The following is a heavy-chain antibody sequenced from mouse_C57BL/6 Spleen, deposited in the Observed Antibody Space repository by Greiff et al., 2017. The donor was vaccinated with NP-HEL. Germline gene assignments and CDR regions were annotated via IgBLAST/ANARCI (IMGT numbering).Heavy chain of an antibody. D-gene: IGHD2-4*01. J-gene: IGHJ1*03. CDR3: ARSEIYYDYDGDWYFDV. CDR1: GYSFTSYY. V-gene: IGHV1-66*01. CDR2: IYPGSGNT. Sequence: QVQLQQSGPELVKPGASVKISCKASGYSFTSYYIHWVKQRPGQGLEWIGWIYPGSGNTKYNEKFKGKATLTADTSSSTAYMQLSSLTSEDSAVYYCARSEIYYDYDGDWYFDVWGTGTTVTVSS.